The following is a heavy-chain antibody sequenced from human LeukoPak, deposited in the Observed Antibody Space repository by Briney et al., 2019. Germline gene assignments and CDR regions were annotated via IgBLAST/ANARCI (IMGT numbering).Heavy chain of an antibody. J-gene: IGHJ4*02. Sequence: PSETLSLTCTVSGGSISSGAYYWSWIRQPPGKGLEWIGYIYYSGSTYYNPSLKSRVTISVDTSKNQFSLKLSSVTAADTAVYYCARTYYYDSSGLIDYWGQGTLVTVSS. D-gene: IGHD3-22*01. CDR2: IYYSGST. CDR1: GGSISSGAYY. CDR3: ARTYYYDSSGLIDY. V-gene: IGHV4-30-4*01.